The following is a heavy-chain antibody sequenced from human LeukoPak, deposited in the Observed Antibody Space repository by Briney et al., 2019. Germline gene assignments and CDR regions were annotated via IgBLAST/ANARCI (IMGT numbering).Heavy chain of an antibody. D-gene: IGHD3-22*01. CDR2: MNPNSGNT. J-gene: IGHJ5*02. V-gene: IGHV1-8*02. CDR1: GYTFTSYD. CDR3: ARTRSGYYPMDP. Sequence: ASVKVSCKASGYTFTSYDINWVRLATGQGLEWMGWMNPNSGNTGYAQKFQGRVTITRNTSISTAYMELSSLRSEDTAVYYCARTRSGYYPMDPWGQGTLVTVSS.